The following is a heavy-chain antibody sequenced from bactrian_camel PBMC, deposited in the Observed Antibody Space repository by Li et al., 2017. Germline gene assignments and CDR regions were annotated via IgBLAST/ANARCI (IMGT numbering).Heavy chain of an antibody. J-gene: IGHJ4*01. Sequence: QVQLVESGGGSVQPGGSLRLSCAASGSISSSRCMAWFRQAPGKEREGLATIERDGHTSYVDTVKDRFNISSDNAKNTLYLQLNSLKTEDTAMYYCAWQVISGVTVVPGTITPSPYGADQGTQVTVS. V-gene: IGHV3S53*01. CDR1: GSISSSRC. CDR2: IERDGHT. D-gene: IGHD6*01.